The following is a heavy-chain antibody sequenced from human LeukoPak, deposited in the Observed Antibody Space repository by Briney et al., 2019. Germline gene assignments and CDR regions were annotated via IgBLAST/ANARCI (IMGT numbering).Heavy chain of an antibody. D-gene: IGHD3-22*01. CDR3: ARVRGKYYYDSSGLYFDY. CDR1: GGTFSSYA. J-gene: IGHJ4*02. V-gene: IGHV1-69*05. Sequence: GASVKVSCKASGGTFSSYAISWVRQAPGQGLEWMGGIIPIFGTANYAQKFQGRVTITTDESTSTAYMELSSLRSEDTAVYYCARVRGKYYYDSSGLYFDYWGQGTLVTVSS. CDR2: IIPIFGTA.